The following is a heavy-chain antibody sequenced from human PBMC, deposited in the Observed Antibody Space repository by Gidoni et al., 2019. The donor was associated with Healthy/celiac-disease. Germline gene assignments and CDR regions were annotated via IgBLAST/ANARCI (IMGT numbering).Heavy chain of an antibody. D-gene: IGHD3-22*01. CDR1: GYTFTSYG. CDR2: ISAYNGTT. CDR3: ARGGEVVKKLSDAFDI. V-gene: IGHV1-18*01. J-gene: IGHJ3*02. Sequence: QGQLVQSGAEVKKPGASVKVSCKASGYTFTSYGISWVRQAHGQGLEWMGWISAYNGTTNYAQKLQGRVTMTTDTSTSTAYMELRRLRSDDTAVYYCARGGEVVKKLSDAFDIWGQGTMVTVSS.